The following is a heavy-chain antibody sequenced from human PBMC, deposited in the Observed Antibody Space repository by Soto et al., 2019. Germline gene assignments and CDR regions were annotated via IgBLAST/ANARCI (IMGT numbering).Heavy chain of an antibody. CDR2: ISGSGGST. V-gene: IGHV3-23*01. CDR3: AKAKNDDNWDTAPPFDS. CDR1: WGTFIDYA. J-gene: IGHJ4*02. D-gene: IGHD1-20*01. Sequence: GVPKRLRTSASWGTFIDYAVSRIIQETRKGLEWVSAISGSGGSTYYADSVKGRFTISRDNSKNTLYLQMNSLRAEDTAVYYCAKAKNDDNWDTAPPFDSWCQGILVTAS.